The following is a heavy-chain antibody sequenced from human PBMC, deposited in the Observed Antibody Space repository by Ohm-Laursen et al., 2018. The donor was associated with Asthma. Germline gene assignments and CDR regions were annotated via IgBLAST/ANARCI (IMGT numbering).Heavy chain of an antibody. CDR2: ISYDGSNK. V-gene: IGHV3-30*03. CDR1: GFTFSSYG. Sequence: RSLRLSCAASGFTFSSYGMHWVRQAPGKGLEWVAVISYDGSNKYYADSVKGRFTISRDNSKNTLYLQMNSLRAEDTAVYYCARDLHYGPLGYYGMDVWGQGTTVTVSS. J-gene: IGHJ6*02. D-gene: IGHD3-10*01. CDR3: ARDLHYGPLGYYGMDV.